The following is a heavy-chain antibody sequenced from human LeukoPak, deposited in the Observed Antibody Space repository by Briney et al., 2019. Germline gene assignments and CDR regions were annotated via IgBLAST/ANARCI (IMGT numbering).Heavy chain of an antibody. CDR2: IYTSGST. D-gene: IGHD3-22*01. CDR1: GGSISSGSYY. V-gene: IGHV4-61*02. Sequence: SETLSLTCTVSGGSISSGSYYWSWIRQPAGKGLEWIGCIYTSGSTNYNPSLKSRVTISVDTSKNQFSLKLSSVTAADTAVYYCARDRAYYYDSSGYSYAFDIWGQGTMVTVSS. J-gene: IGHJ3*02. CDR3: ARDRAYYYDSSGYSYAFDI.